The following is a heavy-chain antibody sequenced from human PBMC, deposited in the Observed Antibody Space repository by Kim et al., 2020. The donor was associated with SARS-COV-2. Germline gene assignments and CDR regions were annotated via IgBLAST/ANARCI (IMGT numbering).Heavy chain of an antibody. Sequence: GGSLRLSCAASGFTFSSYWMHWVRQAPGKGLVWVSRINSDGSSTSYADSVKGRFTISRDNAKNTLYLQMNSLRAEDTAVYYCAREPTFFPPTMDVWGKGTTVTVSS. CDR1: GFTFSSYW. CDR3: AREPTFFPPTMDV. V-gene: IGHV3-74*01. CDR2: INSDGSST. D-gene: IGHD3-3*01. J-gene: IGHJ6*03.